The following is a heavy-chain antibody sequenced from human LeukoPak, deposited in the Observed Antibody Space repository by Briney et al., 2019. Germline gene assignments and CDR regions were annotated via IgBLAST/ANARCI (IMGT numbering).Heavy chain of an antibody. CDR2: INTNTGNP. J-gene: IGHJ4*02. V-gene: IGHV7-4-1*02. Sequence: ASVKVSCKASGYTFTSYAMNWVRQAPGQGLEWMGWINTNTGNPTCAQGFTGRFVFSLDTSVSTAYLQISSLKAEDTAVYYCARVNRIVSSGYYYPYYFDYWGQGTLVTVSS. CDR3: ARVNRIVSSGYYYPYYFDY. CDR1: GYTFTSYA. D-gene: IGHD3-22*01.